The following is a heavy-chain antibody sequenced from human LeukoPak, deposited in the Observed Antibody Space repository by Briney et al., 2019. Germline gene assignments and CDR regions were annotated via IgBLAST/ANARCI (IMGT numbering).Heavy chain of an antibody. J-gene: IGHJ4*02. V-gene: IGHV1-2*06. D-gene: IGHD1-26*01. CDR1: GYTFTSYG. CDR2: INPNSGGT. CDR3: ARASGERGSYYYIRSYYFDY. Sequence: ASVKVSCKASGYTFTSYGISWVRQAPGQGLEWMGRINPNSGGTNYAQKFQGRVTMTRDTSISTAYMELSRLRSDDTAVYYCARASGERGSYYYIRSYYFDYWGQGTLVTVSS.